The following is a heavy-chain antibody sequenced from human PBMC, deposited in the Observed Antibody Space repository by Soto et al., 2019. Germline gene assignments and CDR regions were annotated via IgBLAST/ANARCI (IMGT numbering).Heavy chain of an antibody. CDR2: IDPSDSYT. CDR1: GYSFSSDW. CDR3: ARQGANSYSFEAVDYYYYYGMDV. D-gene: IGHD5-18*01. J-gene: IGHJ6*02. Sequence: PGESLKISCKGSGYSFSSDWISWVRQMPGKGLEWMGRIDPSDSYTNYSPSFQGHVTISADKSISTAYLQWSSLKASDTAMYYCARQGANSYSFEAVDYYYYYGMDVWGQGTTVTVSS. V-gene: IGHV5-10-1*01.